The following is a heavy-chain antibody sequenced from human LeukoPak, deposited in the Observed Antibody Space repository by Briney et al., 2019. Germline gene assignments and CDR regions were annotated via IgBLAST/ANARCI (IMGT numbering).Heavy chain of an antibody. CDR1: GGSISSSSYY. J-gene: IGHJ6*03. CDR2: IYYSGST. CDR3: ARDLSEFWSGQPGRSYYYYYMDV. D-gene: IGHD3-3*01. Sequence: SETLSLTCTVSGGSISSSSYYWGWIRQPPGKGLEWIGRIYYSGSTYYNPSLKSRVTISVDTSKNQFSLKLSSVTAADTAVYYCARDLSEFWSGQPGRSYYYYYMDVWGKGTTVTVSS. V-gene: IGHV4-39*07.